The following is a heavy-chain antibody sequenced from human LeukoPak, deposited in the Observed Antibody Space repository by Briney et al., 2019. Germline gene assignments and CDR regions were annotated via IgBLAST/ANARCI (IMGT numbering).Heavy chain of an antibody. J-gene: IGHJ4*02. Sequence: SETLSLTCTVSGGSISSSSYYWGWIRQPPGKGLEWIGSIYYSGSTYYNPSLKSRVTISVDTSKNQFSLKLSSVTAADTAMYYCARFIAVAGTFDCWGQGTLVTVSS. CDR2: IYYSGST. CDR1: GGSISSSSYY. V-gene: IGHV4-39*07. D-gene: IGHD6-19*01. CDR3: ARFIAVAGTFDC.